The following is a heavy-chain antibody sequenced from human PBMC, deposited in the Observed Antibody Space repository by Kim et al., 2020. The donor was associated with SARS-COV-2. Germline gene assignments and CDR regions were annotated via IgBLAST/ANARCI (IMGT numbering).Heavy chain of an antibody. CDR1: GFTFNSSA. CDR2: IRDSGGST. V-gene: IGHV3-23*01. CDR3: SKVTSGSSSWCEYFQN. D-gene: IGHD6-13*01. J-gene: IGHJ1*01. Sequence: GGSLRLSCAASGFTFNSSAMSWVRQAPGKGLEWVSAIRDSGGSTKYADAVKGRFSISRDKSKNTLYLQMDSLRAEDTAVYYCSKVTSGSSSWCEYFQNWGQGTLVTVSS.